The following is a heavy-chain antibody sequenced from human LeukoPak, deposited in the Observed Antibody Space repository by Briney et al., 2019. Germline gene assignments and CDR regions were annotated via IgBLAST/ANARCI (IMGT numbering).Heavy chain of an antibody. CDR2: ISTYSGDT. V-gene: IGHV1-18*01. J-gene: IGHJ4*02. D-gene: IGHD3-10*01. Sequence: ASVKLSCKASGYTFTSYGISWVRQAPGQGLEWMGWISTYSGDTNYAQKLQGRITMTTDTSTSTAYMELRSLRSDDTAVYYCARDGAVRGVVDYWGQGTLVTVSS. CDR3: ARDGAVRGVVDY. CDR1: GYTFTSYG.